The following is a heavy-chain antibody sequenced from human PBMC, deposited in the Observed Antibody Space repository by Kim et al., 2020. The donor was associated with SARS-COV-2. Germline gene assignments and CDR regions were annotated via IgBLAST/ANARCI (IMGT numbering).Heavy chain of an antibody. CDR1: GLPFSTYA. CDR2: ISNNGGST. CDR3: ASGLRSTPLEMATTTHS. J-gene: IGHJ5*01. Sequence: GGSLRLSCAASGLPFSTYAMSWVRQAPGKGLEWVSNISNNGGSTNYADSVKGRFTTSRDNSKYTLHLQMNSLRAEDTAVYYCASGLRSTPLEMATTTHS. D-gene: IGHD5-12*01. V-gene: IGHV3-23*01.